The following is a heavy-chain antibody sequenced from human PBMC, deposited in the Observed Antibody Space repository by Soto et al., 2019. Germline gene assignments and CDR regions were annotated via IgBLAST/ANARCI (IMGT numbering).Heavy chain of an antibody. Sequence: SETLSLTCTVSGGSISSYYWSWIRQPAGKGREWIGRIYTSGSTNYNPSLKSRVTMSVDTSKNQFSLKLSSVTAADTAVYYCARDSGYDYYYYYGMDVWGQGTTVTVSS. CDR3: ARDSGYDYYYYYGMDV. CDR2: IYTSGST. CDR1: GGSISSYY. V-gene: IGHV4-4*07. D-gene: IGHD5-12*01. J-gene: IGHJ6*02.